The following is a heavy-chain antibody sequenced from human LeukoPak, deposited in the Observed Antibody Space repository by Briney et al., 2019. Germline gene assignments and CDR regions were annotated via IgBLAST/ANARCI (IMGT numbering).Heavy chain of an antibody. V-gene: IGHV1-8*01. J-gene: IGHJ1*01. D-gene: IGHD3-10*01. CDR3: ARDSPARGDPPPH. CDR1: GYTFTSYD. Sequence: ASVKVSCKASGYTFTSYDINWVRQAPGQGLEWMGWMSPNSGNTGYAQKFQGRVTMTRNTSISTAYMELSSLRSEDTAVYYCARDSPARGDPPPHWGQGTLVTVSS. CDR2: MSPNSGNT.